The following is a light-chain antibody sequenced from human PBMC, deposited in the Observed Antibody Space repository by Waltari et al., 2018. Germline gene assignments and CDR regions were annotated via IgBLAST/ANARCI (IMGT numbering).Light chain of an antibody. V-gene: IGLV2-14*03. Sequence: QSVLTQPASVSGSPGQSITISCTGTSSDIGRYNYVSWYQQHPGKALKLIIYDVNNRPSGISDRFSGSKSANTASLTISGLQVEDEADYFCSSYTSTTTPFVFGSGTKVTVL. CDR2: DVN. CDR1: SSDIGRYNY. CDR3: SSYTSTTTPFV. J-gene: IGLJ1*01.